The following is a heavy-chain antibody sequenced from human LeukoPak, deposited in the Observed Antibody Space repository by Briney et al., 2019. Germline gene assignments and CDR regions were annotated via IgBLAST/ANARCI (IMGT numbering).Heavy chain of an antibody. CDR2: VSFDGNRK. CDR1: GFTFSSFG. D-gene: IGHD3-22*01. J-gene: IGHJ4*02. V-gene: IGHV3-30*03. CDR3: ARGAYYSTGTPSLLDF. Sequence: GGSLRLSCAASGFTFSSFGMNWVRQSPGKGLEWVAVVSFDGNRKYYADSVEGRFTISRDNSERTLFLQMNSLRLDDAAVYYCARGAYYSTGTPSLLDFWGQGALVTVSS.